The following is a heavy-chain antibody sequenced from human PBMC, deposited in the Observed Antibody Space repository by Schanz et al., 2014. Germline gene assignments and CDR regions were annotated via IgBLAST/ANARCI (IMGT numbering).Heavy chain of an antibody. Sequence: EVQLLESGGGLVRPGGSLRLSCAASGFTFSNYAMSWVRQAPGKGLEWVSSISSSSSYIYYADSVKGRFTMSRDNSKNTLYLQMNSLRAEDTAVYYCARANYRRKINFDYWGRGTLVTVSS. D-gene: IGHD3-10*01. CDR1: GFTFSNYA. V-gene: IGHV3-23*01. J-gene: IGHJ4*02. CDR2: ISSSSSYI. CDR3: ARANYRRKINFDY.